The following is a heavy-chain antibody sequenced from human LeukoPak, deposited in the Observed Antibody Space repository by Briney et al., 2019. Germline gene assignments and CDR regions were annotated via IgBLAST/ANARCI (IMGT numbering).Heavy chain of an antibody. D-gene: IGHD3-9*01. CDR2: INPSGGST. Sequence: ASVKVSCKASGYTFTSYYMHWVRQAPGQGLEWMGIINPSGGSTSYAQKFQGRVTMTRDMSTSTVYMELSSLRSEDTAVYYCARVLTSPVWFDPWGQGTLVTVSS. CDR1: GYTFTSYY. J-gene: IGHJ5*02. V-gene: IGHV1-46*01. CDR3: ARVLTSPVWFDP.